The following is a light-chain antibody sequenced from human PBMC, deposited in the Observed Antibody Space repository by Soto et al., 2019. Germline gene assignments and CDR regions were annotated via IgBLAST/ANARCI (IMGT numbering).Light chain of an antibody. V-gene: IGKV3-15*01. CDR3: QQYSTWQT. Sequence: EIVMTQSPATLSVSPGAKATLSCRASQSVSSNLAWYQQKPGQAPRLLIYGASNRATGIPARFSGRGSGTEFTLTISSLQSEDFAVYYCQQYSTWQTFGHGTKLDI. J-gene: IGKJ1*01. CDR1: QSVSSN. CDR2: GAS.